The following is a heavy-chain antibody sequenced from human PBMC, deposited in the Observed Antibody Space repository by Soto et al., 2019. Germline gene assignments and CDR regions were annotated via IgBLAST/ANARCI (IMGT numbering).Heavy chain of an antibody. CDR1: GGSISSGDYY. D-gene: IGHD3-22*01. V-gene: IGHV4-30-4*01. J-gene: IGHJ6*02. CDR3: AREGRGYYYDSSGYYFQYGMDV. Sequence: PSETLSLTCTVSGGSISSGDYYWSWIRQPPGKGLEWIGYIYYSGSTYYNPSLKSRVTISVDTPKNQFSLKLSSVTAADTAVYYCAREGRGYYYDSSGYYFQYGMDVWGQGTTVTVSS. CDR2: IYYSGST.